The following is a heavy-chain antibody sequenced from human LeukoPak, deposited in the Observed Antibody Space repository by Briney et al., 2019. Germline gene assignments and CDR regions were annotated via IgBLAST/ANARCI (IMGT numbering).Heavy chain of an antibody. J-gene: IGHJ4*02. CDR1: GGSISSSSYY. CDR3: ARQLGNSGYDSGLDY. Sequence: SETLSLTCTVSGGSISSSSYYWGWIRQPPGKGLEWIGSIYYSGSTYYNPSLKSRVTISVDTSKNQFSLKLSSVTAADTAVYYCARQLGNSGYDSGLDYGGQGTLVTVSS. V-gene: IGHV4-39*01. D-gene: IGHD5-12*01. CDR2: IYYSGST.